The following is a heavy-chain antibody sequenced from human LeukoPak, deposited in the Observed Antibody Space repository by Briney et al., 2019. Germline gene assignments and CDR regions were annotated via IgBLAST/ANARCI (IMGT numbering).Heavy chain of an antibody. D-gene: IGHD1-26*01. J-gene: IGHJ3*01. CDR2: ISIIGSYI. CDR3: ARPRAPDLVGAQHDAFDV. Sequence: GGSLRLSCAASGFTFSSYSMNWVRQAPGKGLEWVSSISIIGSYIYYADSVKGRFTISRDNAKNSLYLQMSSLRAEDTALYYCARPRAPDLVGAQHDAFDVWGQGTMVTVSS. V-gene: IGHV3-21*01. CDR1: GFTFSSYS.